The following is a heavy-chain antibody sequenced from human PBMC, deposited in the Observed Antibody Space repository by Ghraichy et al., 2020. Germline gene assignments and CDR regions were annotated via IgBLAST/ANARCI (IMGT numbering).Heavy chain of an antibody. D-gene: IGHD3-16*01. J-gene: IGHJ4*02. CDR1: GFTFTSYT. CDR2: ISSSSSKI. V-gene: IGHV3-21*01. Sequence: GGSLRLSCAACGFTFTSYTVNWVRQAPGKGLEWVSSISSSSSKIDYADSVKGRFTISRDNAKSSLYLQMNSLRAEDSAVYYCAREIWGPYYFDYWGQGTLVTVSS. CDR3: AREIWGPYYFDY.